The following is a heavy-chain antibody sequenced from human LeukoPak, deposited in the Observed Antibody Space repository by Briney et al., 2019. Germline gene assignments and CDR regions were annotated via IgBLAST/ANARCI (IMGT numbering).Heavy chain of an antibody. V-gene: IGHV3-23*01. CDR3: AKDRIVVSYYFDY. J-gene: IGHJ4*02. CDR1: GFTFSSYA. Sequence: WGSLRLSCAASGFTFSSYAMSWVRQAPGKGLEWVSAISGSGGSTYYADSVKGRFTISRDNSKNTLYLQMNSLRAEDTAVYYCAKDRIVVSYYFDYWGQGTLVTVSS. D-gene: IGHD3-22*01. CDR2: ISGSGGST.